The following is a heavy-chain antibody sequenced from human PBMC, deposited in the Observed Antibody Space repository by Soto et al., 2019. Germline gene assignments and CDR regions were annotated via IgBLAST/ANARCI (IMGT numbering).Heavy chain of an antibody. CDR3: ARIWPIFGVVISYYFHS. Sequence: EVQLVESGGGLVQPGGSLRLSCAASGFTISSYWMCWVRQAPGKGLEWVANIKQDGSEKYYVDSVKGRFTISRDNAKNSLYLQMNSLRAEDTAVYYCARIWPIFGVVISYYFHSWGQGTLVTVSA. D-gene: IGHD3-3*01. V-gene: IGHV3-7*01. CDR1: GFTISSYW. CDR2: IKQDGSEK. J-gene: IGHJ4*02.